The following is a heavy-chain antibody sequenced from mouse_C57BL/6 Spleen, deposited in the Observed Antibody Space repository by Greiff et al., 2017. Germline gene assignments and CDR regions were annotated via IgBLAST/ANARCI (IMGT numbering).Heavy chain of an antibody. D-gene: IGHD1-1*01. Sequence: VQLQQSGAELARPGASVKLSCKASGYTFTSYGISWVKQRTGQGLEWIGEIYPRSGNTYYNEKFKGKATLTADKSSSTAYMELRSLTSEDSAVYFWARSRDYYGSSIYFDDWGKGTTLTVAS. CDR1: GYTFTSYG. J-gene: IGHJ2*01. CDR2: IYPRSGNT. V-gene: IGHV1-81*01. CDR3: ARSRDYYGSSIYFDD.